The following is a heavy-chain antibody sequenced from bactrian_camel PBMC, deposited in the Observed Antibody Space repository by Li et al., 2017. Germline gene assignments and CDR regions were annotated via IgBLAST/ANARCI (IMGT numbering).Heavy chain of an antibody. CDR2: IYTGDDADDDT. V-gene: IGHV3S54*01. D-gene: IGHD4*01. CDR1: GYTYGSNV. CDR3: AAGPASWNSEPCQIYEYFY. Sequence: HVQLVESGGGSVQAGGSLRLSCAASGYTYGSNVMGWFRQAPGKEREGVAFIYTGDDADDDTYYTDSLKGRFTISRDNAKNIKYLQMNSLNVEDTAMYYCAAGPASWNSEPCQIYEYFYWGQGTQVTVS. J-gene: IGHJ4*01.